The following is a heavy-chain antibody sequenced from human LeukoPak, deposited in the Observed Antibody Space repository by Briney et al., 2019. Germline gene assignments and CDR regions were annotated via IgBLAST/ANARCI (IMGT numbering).Heavy chain of an antibody. Sequence: GGSMRLSCAASGFTFSSYGMHWVRQAPGKGLEWVAVISYDGSNKYYADPVKGRFTISRDNSKNTLYLQMNSLRAEDTAVYYCASVSGYDYPDYYYYGMDVWGQGTTVTVSS. D-gene: IGHD5-12*01. CDR3: ASVSGYDYPDYYYYGMDV. CDR2: ISYDGSNK. J-gene: IGHJ6*02. CDR1: GFTFSSYG. V-gene: IGHV3-30*03.